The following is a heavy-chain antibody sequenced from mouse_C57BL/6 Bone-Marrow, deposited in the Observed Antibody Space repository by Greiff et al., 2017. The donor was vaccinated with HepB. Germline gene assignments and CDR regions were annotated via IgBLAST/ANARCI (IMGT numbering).Heavy chain of an antibody. J-gene: IGHJ2*01. Sequence: EVQRVESEGGLVQPGSSMKLSCTASGFTFSDYYMAWVRQVPEKGLEWVANINYDGSSTYYLDSLKSRFIISRDNAKNILYLQMSSLKSEDTATYYCARRSGSRGFDYWGQGTTLTVSS. CDR1: GFTFSDYY. CDR2: INYDGSST. D-gene: IGHD1-1*02. CDR3: ARRSGSRGFDY. V-gene: IGHV5-16*01.